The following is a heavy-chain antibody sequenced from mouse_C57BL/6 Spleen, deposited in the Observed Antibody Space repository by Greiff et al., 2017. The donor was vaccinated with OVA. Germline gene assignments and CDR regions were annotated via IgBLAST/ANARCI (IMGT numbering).Heavy chain of an antibody. J-gene: IGHJ2*01. CDR3: ARRGHDYGDFDY. CDR1: GFTFSSYT. D-gene: IGHD2-4*01. Sequence: DVMLVESGGGLVKPGGSLKLSCAASGFTFSSYTMSWVRQTPEKRLEWVATISGGGGNTYYPDSVKGRFTIARDNAKNTLYLQMSSLRSEDTALYYCARRGHDYGDFDYWGQGTTLTVSS. CDR2: ISGGGGNT. V-gene: IGHV5-9*01.